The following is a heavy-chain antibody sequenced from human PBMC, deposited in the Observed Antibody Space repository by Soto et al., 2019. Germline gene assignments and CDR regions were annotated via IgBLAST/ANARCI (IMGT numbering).Heavy chain of an antibody. V-gene: IGHV4-4*07. J-gene: IGHJ5*02. D-gene: IGHD1-20*01. Sequence: PSETLSLTCTVCGGSLSSYDWRWIRQPAGKGLEWIGRIYTSGSTKYNPSLKSRVTMSVDTSKNQFSLKLSSVTAADTAVYYCATLHITGTESSSFPWFDPWGQGTLVTVSS. CDR2: IYTSGST. CDR3: ATLHITGTESSSFPWFDP. CDR1: GGSLSSYD.